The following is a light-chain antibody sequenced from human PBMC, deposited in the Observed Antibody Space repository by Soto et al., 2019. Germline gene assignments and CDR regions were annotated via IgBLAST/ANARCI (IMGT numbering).Light chain of an antibody. J-gene: IGLJ1*01. CDR1: SNDVGGYNY. V-gene: IGLV2-14*01. Sequence: ALTQPASVSGSPGQSITISCTGTSNDVGGYNYVSWYQHHPGKAPKLMIYEVSDRPSGVSNRFSGSKSGNTASLTISGLQAEDEADYYCSSYTGSNIRYVFGTGTKVTVL. CDR2: EVS. CDR3: SSYTGSNIRYV.